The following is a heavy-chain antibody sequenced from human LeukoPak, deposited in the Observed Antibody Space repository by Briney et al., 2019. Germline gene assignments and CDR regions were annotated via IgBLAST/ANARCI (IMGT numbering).Heavy chain of an antibody. Sequence: SETLSLTCTVSGVSISSYYWSWIRQPPGKGLEWIGYIYYSGSTNYNPSLKSRVTISVDTSKNQFSLKLSSVTAADTAVYYCARRGCSSTSCYNFDYWGQGTLVTASS. CDR3: ARRGCSSTSCYNFDY. J-gene: IGHJ4*02. D-gene: IGHD2-2*01. CDR2: IYYSGST. V-gene: IGHV4-59*12. CDR1: GVSISSYY.